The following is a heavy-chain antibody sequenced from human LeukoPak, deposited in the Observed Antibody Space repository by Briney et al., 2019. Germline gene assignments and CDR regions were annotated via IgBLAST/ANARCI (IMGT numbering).Heavy chain of an antibody. Sequence: GESLKISCKGSGYSFTNYRIGWVRQMPGKGLEWMGIIYPGDSDTRYSPSFQGQVTISADKSISTAYLQWSSLKASDTAMYYCARPRVTAAAGAFDIWGQGTMVTVSS. J-gene: IGHJ3*02. CDR3: ARPRVTAAAGAFDI. CDR1: GYSFTNYR. D-gene: IGHD6-13*01. V-gene: IGHV5-51*01. CDR2: IYPGDSDT.